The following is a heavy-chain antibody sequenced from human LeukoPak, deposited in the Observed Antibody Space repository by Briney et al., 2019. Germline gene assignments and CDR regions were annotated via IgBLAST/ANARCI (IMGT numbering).Heavy chain of an antibody. CDR2: ITASGGST. CDR1: GFTFSSYA. V-gene: IGHV3-23*01. D-gene: IGHD6-19*01. CDR3: ASRRYNSGWSPFDS. Sequence: GGSLRLSCVGSGFTFSSYAMSWVRQAPGKGLEWVSSITASGGSTYYTESVKGRLTISRDNSQNTLYLQMNSLRAEDTAVYYCASRRYNSGWSPFDSWGQGTLVTVSS. J-gene: IGHJ4*02.